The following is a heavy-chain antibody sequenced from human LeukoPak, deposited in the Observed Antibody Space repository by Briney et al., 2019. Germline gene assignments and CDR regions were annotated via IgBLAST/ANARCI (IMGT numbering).Heavy chain of an antibody. D-gene: IGHD3-10*01. CDR1: GFTFTSYT. Sequence: GGSLRVSCATSGFTFTSYTMTWVPQAPGKGLEYVSGIGTSVGSTIYADSVKGRFTISRDNSKNTVYLQMDSLRVEDTAVYYCAKDPNWDRGYWGQGTLVTVSS. CDR3: AKDPNWDRGY. CDR2: IGTSVGST. J-gene: IGHJ4*02. V-gene: IGHV3-23*01.